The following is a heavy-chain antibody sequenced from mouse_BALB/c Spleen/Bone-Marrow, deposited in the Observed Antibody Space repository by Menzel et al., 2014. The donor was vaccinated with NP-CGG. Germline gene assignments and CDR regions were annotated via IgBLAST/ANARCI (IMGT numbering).Heavy chain of an antibody. CDR2: INPYNGGT. Sequence: VHLQQPGPALVKPGASMKISCEASGYSSTGYTMNWVKQSHGKNLEWTGLINPYNGGTTYNQKFKGKATLTVDKSSSTAYMELLSLTSEDSAVYYSARRDYYDYAWFAYWGQGTLVTVSA. CDR3: ARRDYYDYAWFAY. D-gene: IGHD2-4*01. CDR1: GYSSTGYT. V-gene: IGHV1-18*01. J-gene: IGHJ3*01.